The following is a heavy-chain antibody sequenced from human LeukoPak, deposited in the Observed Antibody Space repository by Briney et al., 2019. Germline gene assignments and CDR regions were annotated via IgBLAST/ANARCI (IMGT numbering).Heavy chain of an antibody. J-gene: IGHJ6*02. V-gene: IGHV1-18*01. CDR1: GYTFTSYG. Sequence: ASVKVSYKASGYTFTSYGISWVRQAPGQGLEWMGWISAYNGNTNYAQKLQGRVTITTDTSTSTAYMELRSLRSDDTAVYYCASPGSLVGPRYYYYYGMDVWGQGTTVTVSS. D-gene: IGHD6-13*01. CDR3: ASPGSLVGPRYYYYYGMDV. CDR2: ISAYNGNT.